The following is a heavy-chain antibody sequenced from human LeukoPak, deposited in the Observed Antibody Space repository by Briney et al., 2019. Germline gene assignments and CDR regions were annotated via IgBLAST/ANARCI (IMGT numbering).Heavy chain of an antibody. CDR1: GFTFSSYA. CDR2: ISCDGSNK. CDR3: ASDVSYYDFC. D-gene: IGHD3-3*01. J-gene: IGHJ4*02. V-gene: IGHV3-30-3*01. Sequence: GGSLRLSCAASGFTFSSYAMHWVRQAPGKGLEWVAVISCDGSNKYYADSVKGRFTISRDNSKNTLYLQMNSLRAEDTAVYYCASDVSYYDFCWGQGTLVTVSS.